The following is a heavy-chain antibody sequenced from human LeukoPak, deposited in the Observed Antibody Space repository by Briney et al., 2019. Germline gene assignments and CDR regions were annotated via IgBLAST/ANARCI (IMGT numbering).Heavy chain of an antibody. CDR2: INPNSGGT. D-gene: IGHD3-3*01. CDR3: ARGQNVRRITIFGVVMSLRGDWFDP. V-gene: IGHV1-2*02. Sequence: ASVKVSCKASGYTFTGYYMHWVRQAPGQGLEWMGWINPNSGGTNYAQKFQGRVTMTRDTSNSTAYMELSRLRSDDTAVYYCARGQNVRRITIFGVVMSLRGDWFDPWGQGTLVTVSS. J-gene: IGHJ5*02. CDR1: GYTFTGYY.